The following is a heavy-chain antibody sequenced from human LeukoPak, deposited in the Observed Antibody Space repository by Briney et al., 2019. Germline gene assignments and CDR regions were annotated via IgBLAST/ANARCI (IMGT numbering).Heavy chain of an antibody. J-gene: IGHJ4*02. D-gene: IGHD3-10*01. V-gene: IGHV1-69*13. CDR1: GGAFSRYA. CDR2: IIPLFGTA. Sequence: ASVKVSCKVSGGAFSRYAISWVRQAPGRGLEWMGGIIPLFGTANYAQKFLGRVIITADESTSTTHMYLSSLKSEGTAVYYCAREWAGYGSGSYYYYWGQGTLVTVSS. CDR3: AREWAGYGSGSYYYY.